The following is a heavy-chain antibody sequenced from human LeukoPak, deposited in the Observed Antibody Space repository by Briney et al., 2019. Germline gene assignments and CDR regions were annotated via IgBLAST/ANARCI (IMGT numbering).Heavy chain of an antibody. V-gene: IGHV3-48*01. CDR3: ARTVAAAGTVFDH. Sequence: PGGSLRLSCAASGFTFSSYSMNWVRQAPGKGLEWVSYISSSSSTIYYADSVKGRFTISRDNAKNSLYLQMNSLRAEDTAVYYCARTVAAAGTVFDHWGQGTLVTVSS. J-gene: IGHJ4*02. D-gene: IGHD6-13*01. CDR1: GFTFSSYS. CDR2: ISSSSSTI.